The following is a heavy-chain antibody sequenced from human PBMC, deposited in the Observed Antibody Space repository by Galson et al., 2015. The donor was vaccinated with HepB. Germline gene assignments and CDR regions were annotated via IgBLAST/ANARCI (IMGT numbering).Heavy chain of an antibody. D-gene: IGHD6-13*01. CDR1: GGSISSGGYY. J-gene: IGHJ6*02. CDR2: IYYSGST. Sequence: TLSLTCTVSGGSISSGGYYWSWIRQHPGKGLEWIGYIYYSGSTYYNPSLKSRVTISVDTSKNQFSLKLSSVTAADTAVYYCASPGVSYGVRHGYSSSWYYYYYGMDVWGQGTTVTVSS. CDR3: ASPGVSYGVRHGYSSSWYYYYYGMDV. V-gene: IGHV4-31*03.